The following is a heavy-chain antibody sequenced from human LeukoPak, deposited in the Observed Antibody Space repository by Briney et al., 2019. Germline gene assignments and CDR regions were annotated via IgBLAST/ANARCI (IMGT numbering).Heavy chain of an antibody. D-gene: IGHD3-9*01. CDR3: ARGPPGNGVRYFDWLFSNYYYYGMDV. V-gene: IGHV1-18*01. CDR2: ISAYNGNT. J-gene: IGHJ6*02. CDR1: GYTFTSYG. Sequence: ASVKVSCKASGYTFTSYGISWVRQAPGQGLERMGWISAYNGNTNYAQKLQGRVTMTTDTSTSTAYMELRSLRSDDTAVYYCARGPPGNGVRYFDWLFSNYYYYGMDVWGQGTTVTVSS.